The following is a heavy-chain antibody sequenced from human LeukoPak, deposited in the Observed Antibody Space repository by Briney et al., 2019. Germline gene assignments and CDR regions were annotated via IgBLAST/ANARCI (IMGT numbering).Heavy chain of an antibody. CDR3: AKSRSGSANWALQIFDN. D-gene: IGHD1-1*01. Sequence: PGGSLRLSCAVSGFSVSNNYLSWVRQAPGKGLEWVSAISGSGGSTYYADSVKGRFTISRDNSKNTLYLQMNSLRAEDTAVYYCAKSRSGSANWALQIFDNWGQGTLVTVSS. J-gene: IGHJ4*02. CDR2: ISGSGGST. CDR1: GFSVSNNY. V-gene: IGHV3-23*01.